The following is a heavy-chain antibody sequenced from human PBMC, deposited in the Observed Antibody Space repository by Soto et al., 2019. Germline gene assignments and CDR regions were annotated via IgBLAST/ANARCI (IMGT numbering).Heavy chain of an antibody. CDR2: ISGGGGTT. CDR3: AKPPGIAV. V-gene: IGHV3-23*01. Sequence: GGSLRLSCAASGFTFSSYAVTWVRQAPGKGLEWVSGISGGGGTTYYADSVKGRFTISRDNSKDTLYLQMNSLRAEDTAVYYCAKPPGIAVWGQGTTVTVSS. CDR1: GFTFSSYA. J-gene: IGHJ6*02.